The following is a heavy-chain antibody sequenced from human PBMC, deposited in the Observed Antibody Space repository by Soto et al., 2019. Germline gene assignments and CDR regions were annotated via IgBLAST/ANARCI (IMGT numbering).Heavy chain of an antibody. CDR2: IKSKTDGGTT. CDR1: GFTFRNAW. CDR3: TTGAYRSSWSDYYSYMDV. Sequence: GGSLRLSCAASGFTFRNAWMSWVRQAPGKGLEWVGRIKSKTDGGTTDYAAPVKGRFTISRDDSKNTLYLQMNSLKTEDPAVYYCTTGAYRSSWSDYYSYMDVWGKGTTVTVSS. J-gene: IGHJ6*03. D-gene: IGHD6-13*01. V-gene: IGHV3-15*01.